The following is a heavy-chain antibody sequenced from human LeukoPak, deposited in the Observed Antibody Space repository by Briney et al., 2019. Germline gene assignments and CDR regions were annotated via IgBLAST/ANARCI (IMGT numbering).Heavy chain of an antibody. V-gene: IGHV3-21*01. Sequence: GGSLRLPCAASGFTFSTYNMNWVRQAPGKGLEWVSCISGTSSHIHYADSVKGRFTISRDNVKSVLYLQMNSLRAEDTAVYYCARWASNSHDSWDQGTLVTVSS. CDR1: GFTFSTYN. J-gene: IGHJ4*02. CDR2: ISGTSSHI. CDR3: ARWASNSHDS. D-gene: IGHD4-11*01.